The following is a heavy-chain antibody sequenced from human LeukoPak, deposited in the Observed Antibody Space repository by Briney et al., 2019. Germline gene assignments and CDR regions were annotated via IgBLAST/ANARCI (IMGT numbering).Heavy chain of an antibody. CDR1: GFTFSHYG. J-gene: IGHJ4*02. D-gene: IGHD2-8*02. V-gene: IGHV3-30*18. CDR3: AKGSSGHIAVLDY. Sequence: GGSPRLSCAASGFTFSHYGMHWVPQAPGKGLEWEADISYGGSNTYYADSVKGRFTISRDNSKNTLDLQINSLRAEDTAVYYCAKGSSGHIAVLDYWGQGTLVTVSS. CDR2: ISYGGSNT.